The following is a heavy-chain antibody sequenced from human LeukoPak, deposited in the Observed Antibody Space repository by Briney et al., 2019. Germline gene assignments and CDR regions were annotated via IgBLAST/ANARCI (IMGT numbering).Heavy chain of an antibody. J-gene: IGHJ4*02. V-gene: IGHV3-30-3*01. D-gene: IGHD3-16*02. CDR3: ARDEVGVWGSYPH. CDR1: GFTFSSYS. CDR2: ISYDGSKK. Sequence: QPGGSLRLSCAASGFTFSSYSMHWVRQAPGKGLEWVAVISYDGSKKYYADSVKGRFTISRDNSKNTLYLQMNSLRAEDTAVYYCARDEVGVWGSYPHWGQGTLVTVSS.